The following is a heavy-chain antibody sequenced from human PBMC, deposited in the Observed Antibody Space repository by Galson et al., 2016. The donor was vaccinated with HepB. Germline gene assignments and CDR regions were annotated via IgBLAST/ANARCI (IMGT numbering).Heavy chain of an antibody. CDR3: ARQQVGNNWFDP. J-gene: IGHJ5*02. Sequence: SETLSLTCTVSGVSVTSSYWTWNRQPPGKGLQWIGCMYYSGITSYNPSLTSRVTMSADTSKNQFFLKVSSVTAADTAIYYCARQQVGNNWFDPWGQGTLVTVSS. V-gene: IGHV4-59*02. D-gene: IGHD6-6*01. CDR1: GVSVTSSY. CDR2: MYYSGIT.